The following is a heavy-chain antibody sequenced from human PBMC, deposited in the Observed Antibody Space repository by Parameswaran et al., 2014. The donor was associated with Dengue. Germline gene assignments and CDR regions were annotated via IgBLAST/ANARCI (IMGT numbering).Heavy chain of an antibody. D-gene: IGHD5-24*01. V-gene: IGHV3-30*18. Sequence: VRQMPGKGLEWVALISHDEINTYYADSAKGRFTVSRDNSKNTLYLQMDSLRPEDTAVYYCAKVHGITWQGDWYFDLWGLAPWSPSPQ. J-gene: IGHJ2*01. CDR2: ISHDEINT. CDR3: AKVHGITWQGDWYFDL.